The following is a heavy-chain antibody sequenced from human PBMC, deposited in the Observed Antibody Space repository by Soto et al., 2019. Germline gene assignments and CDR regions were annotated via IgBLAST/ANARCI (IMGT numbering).Heavy chain of an antibody. J-gene: IGHJ5*02. CDR2: MNPNSGNT. Sequence: QVQLVQSGAEVKKPGASVKVSCKASGYTFTSYDINWVRQATGQGLEWMGWMNPNSGNTGYAQKFQGRVTMTTNTSISTAYMDLSSLRSEDTAVYYCARGITHFGVVDPGRQGTLVTVSS. V-gene: IGHV1-8*01. CDR1: GYTFTSYD. D-gene: IGHD3-3*01. CDR3: ARGITHFGVVDP.